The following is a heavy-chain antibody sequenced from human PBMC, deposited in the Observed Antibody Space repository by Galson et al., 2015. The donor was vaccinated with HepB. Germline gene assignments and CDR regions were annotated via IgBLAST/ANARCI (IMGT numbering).Heavy chain of an antibody. J-gene: IGHJ4*02. Sequence: SLRLSCAASGFTFRNYAMHWVRQAPGKGLDFVSAISGNGDITYYAGSVKGRFSISRDNSKNIVYFQMTSLRPEDTAVYYCAKVNYGSGSYDDYWGQGTLLTVSS. D-gene: IGHD3-10*01. CDR2: ISGNGDIT. V-gene: IGHV3-64D*06. CDR1: GFTFRNYA. CDR3: AKVNYGSGSYDDY.